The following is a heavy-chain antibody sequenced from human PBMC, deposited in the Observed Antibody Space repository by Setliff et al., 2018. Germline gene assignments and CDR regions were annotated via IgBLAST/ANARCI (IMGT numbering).Heavy chain of an antibody. CDR2: VYKTGSI. CDR3: ARAYDSSGWYGESHTYYFDN. CDR1: GDSISGGTYS. V-gene: IGHV4-61*09. J-gene: IGHJ4*02. D-gene: IGHD3-22*01. Sequence: TLSLTCTVSGDSISGGTYSWSWIRQPAGKGLEWFGHVYKTGSIIYNPSLKSRVTISSDTSKNQFSLNLYSVTAADMAVYYCARAYDSSGWYGESHTYYFDNWGQGTLVTVSS.